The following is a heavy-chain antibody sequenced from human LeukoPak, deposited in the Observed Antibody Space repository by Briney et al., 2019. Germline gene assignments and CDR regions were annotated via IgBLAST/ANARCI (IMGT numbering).Heavy chain of an antibody. Sequence: SVKVSCEASGGTFSSYAISWVRQAPGQGLEWMGRIIPIFGTANYAQKFQGRVTITTDESTSTAYMELSSLRSEDTAVYYCASASIAARPGPLFDYWGQGTLVTVSS. CDR2: IIPIFGTA. CDR1: GGTFSSYA. CDR3: ASASIAARPGPLFDY. J-gene: IGHJ4*02. D-gene: IGHD6-6*01. V-gene: IGHV1-69*05.